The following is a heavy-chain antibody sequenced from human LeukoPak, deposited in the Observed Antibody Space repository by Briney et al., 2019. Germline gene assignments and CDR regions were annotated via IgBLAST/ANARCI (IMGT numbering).Heavy chain of an antibody. V-gene: IGHV3-66*01. J-gene: IGHJ4*02. CDR2: LYSGGTT. D-gene: IGHD4-23*01. Sequence: GESLRLSCAASGFTVTTNYMSWVRQAPGKGLEWVSALYSGGTTYYADSVKGRFTISRDNSKNTLYLQINSLSVEDTAIYYCARDFRWAFDHWGQGTLVTISS. CDR3: ARDFRWAFDH. CDR1: GFTVTTNY.